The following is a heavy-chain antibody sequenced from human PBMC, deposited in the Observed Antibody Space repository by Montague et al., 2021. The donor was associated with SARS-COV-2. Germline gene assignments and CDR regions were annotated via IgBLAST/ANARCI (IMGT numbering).Heavy chain of an antibody. Sequence: SLRLSCPASGFTFSSYAMHWVRQAPGKGLEWVAVISYDGSNKYYADSVKGRFTISRDNSKTTLYLQMNSLRAEDTAVYYCARDIRVLLWFGEFDYWGQGTLVTVSS. CDR1: GFTFSSYA. CDR2: ISYDGSNK. J-gene: IGHJ4*02. CDR3: ARDIRVLLWFGEFDY. D-gene: IGHD3-10*01. V-gene: IGHV3-30-3*01.